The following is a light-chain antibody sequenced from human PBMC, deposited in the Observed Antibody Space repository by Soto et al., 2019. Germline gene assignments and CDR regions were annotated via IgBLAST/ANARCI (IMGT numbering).Light chain of an antibody. CDR2: DVS. J-gene: IGLJ1*01. V-gene: IGLV2-14*01. Sequence: QSALTQPASVSGSPLQSITITCTETISDVGGYDYVSWYQQHPGKAPKLMIYDVSNRPSGVSNRFSGSKSGNTASLTISGLQADDEADYYCSSYTTSSTYVFGTGTKVTVL. CDR1: ISDVGGYDY. CDR3: SSYTTSSTYV.